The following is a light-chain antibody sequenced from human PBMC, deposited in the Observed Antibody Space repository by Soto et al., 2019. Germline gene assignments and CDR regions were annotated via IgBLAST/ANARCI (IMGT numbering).Light chain of an antibody. J-gene: IGKJ1*01. CDR3: QHYNNWPPWM. Sequence: EIVMTQSPVTLSVSPGERATLSCRASQSVSSNLAWYQQKPGQAPRLLIYRASTRATGIPARFSGSGSGTDFTLTITSLQSEDFAVYYCQHYNNWPPWMFGQGTKVEVK. CDR2: RAS. V-gene: IGKV3-15*01. CDR1: QSVSSN.